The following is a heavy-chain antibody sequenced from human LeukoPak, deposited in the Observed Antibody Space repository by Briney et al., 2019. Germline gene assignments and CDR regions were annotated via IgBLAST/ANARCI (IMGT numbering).Heavy chain of an antibody. Sequence: GGSLRFSCAASGFTFSSYWMSWVRKAPGKGLEWVANIKQDGSEKYYVDSVKGRFTTSRDNAKNSLYLQMNSLRAEDTAVYYCARYLWFGELAPFDYWGQGTLVTVSS. CDR3: ARYLWFGELAPFDY. J-gene: IGHJ4*02. CDR2: IKQDGSEK. D-gene: IGHD3-10*01. CDR1: GFTFSSYW. V-gene: IGHV3-7*01.